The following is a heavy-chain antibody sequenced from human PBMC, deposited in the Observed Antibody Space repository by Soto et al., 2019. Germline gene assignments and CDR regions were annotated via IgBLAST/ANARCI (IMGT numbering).Heavy chain of an antibody. CDR3: ARDYGVGATSGAFDI. V-gene: IGHV3-53*01. J-gene: IGHJ3*02. D-gene: IGHD1-26*01. CDR1: GFTVSSNY. Sequence: GGSLRLSCAASGFTVSSNYMSWVRQSPGKGLEWVSVIYSGGSTYYADSVKGRFTISRDNSKNTLYLQMNSLRAEDTAVYYCARDYGVGATSGAFDIWGQGTMVTVSS. CDR2: IYSGGST.